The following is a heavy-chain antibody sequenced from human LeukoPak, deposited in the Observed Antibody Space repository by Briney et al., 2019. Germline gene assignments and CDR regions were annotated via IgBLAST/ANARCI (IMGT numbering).Heavy chain of an antibody. CDR1: GFNFSSYG. CDR2: TWYDGGNK. V-gene: IGHV3-33*01. J-gene: IGHJ4*01. CDR3: ARARNAVVTAIDY. Sequence: PGKSLRLSCAASGFNFSSYGMHWVRQAPGKGLEWVAVTWYDGGNKYYADSVRGRFTISRDNSKNTLYLQMNSLGAEDTAVYYCARARNAVVTAIDYWGQGTLVTVSA. D-gene: IGHD4-23*01.